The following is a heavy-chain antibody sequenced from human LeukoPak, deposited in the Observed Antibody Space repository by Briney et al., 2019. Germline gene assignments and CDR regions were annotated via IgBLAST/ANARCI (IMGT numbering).Heavy chain of an antibody. CDR1: GYTFTSYD. Sequence: ASVRVSSKASGYTFTSYDINWGRQATGQGLEWMGWMNPNSGNTGYAQKFQGRVTITRNTSISTAYMELSSLRSEETAVYYCARGLSHGYYYYYMDVWGKGTTVTVSS. V-gene: IGHV1-8*03. J-gene: IGHJ6*03. CDR3: ARGLSHGYYYYYMDV. D-gene: IGHD2/OR15-2a*01. CDR2: MNPNSGNT.